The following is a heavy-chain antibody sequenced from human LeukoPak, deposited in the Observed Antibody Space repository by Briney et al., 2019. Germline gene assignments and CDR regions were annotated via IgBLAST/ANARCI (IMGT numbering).Heavy chain of an antibody. Sequence: PSETLSLTCAVSGYSISSSNWWGWIRQPPGKGLEWIGYIYYSGSTYYNPSLKSRVTMSVDTSKNQFSLKLSSVTAADTAVYYCARKTRLSGWYFGAFWFDPWGQGTLATVSS. CDR2: IYYSGST. V-gene: IGHV4-28*01. J-gene: IGHJ5*02. CDR3: ARKTRLSGWYFGAFWFDP. CDR1: GYSISSSNW. D-gene: IGHD6-19*01.